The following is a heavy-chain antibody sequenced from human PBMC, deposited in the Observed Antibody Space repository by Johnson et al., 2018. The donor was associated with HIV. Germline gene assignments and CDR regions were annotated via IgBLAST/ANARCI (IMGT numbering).Heavy chain of an antibody. Sequence: VLLVESGGGVVQPGRSLRLSCAASGFTFSSYAMSWVRQAPGKGLEWVSAISGSGDSAYYADSVKGRFTISSDNSKNTLYLQMDRLRAVDTAVFYCAKDRSRSTAPDTFDVWGQGTMVTVSS. CDR3: AKDRSRSTAPDTFDV. CDR2: ISGSGDSA. J-gene: IGHJ3*01. D-gene: IGHD5-18*01. V-gene: IGHV3-23*04. CDR1: GFTFSSYA.